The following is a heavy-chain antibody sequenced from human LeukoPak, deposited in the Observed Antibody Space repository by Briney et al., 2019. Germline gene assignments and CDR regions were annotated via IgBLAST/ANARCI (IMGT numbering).Heavy chain of an antibody. J-gene: IGHJ4*02. D-gene: IGHD5-12*01. CDR3: AKTLNRGYSGEDDY. CDR2: ISGSGGST. Sequence: SGGSLRLSCAASGFTFSSYAMSWVRQAPGKGLEWVSAISGSGGSTYYADSVKGRFTISRDNSKNTLYLQMNSLRAEDTAVYYCAKTLNRGYSGEDDYWGQGTLVTVSS. V-gene: IGHV3-23*01. CDR1: GFTFSSYA.